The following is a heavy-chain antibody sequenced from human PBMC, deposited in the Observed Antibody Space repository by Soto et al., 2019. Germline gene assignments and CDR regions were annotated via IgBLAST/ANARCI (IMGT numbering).Heavy chain of an antibody. Sequence: QLQLQESGPGLVKPSETLSLTCTVSGGSISSSSYYWGWIRQPPGKGLEWIGSIYYSGSTYYNPSLKSRVTISVDTSKSQFSLKLSSVTAADTAVYYCARFVVAATPFDYWGQGTLVTVSS. D-gene: IGHD2-15*01. CDR1: GGSISSSSYY. CDR3: ARFVVAATPFDY. CDR2: IYYSGST. J-gene: IGHJ4*02. V-gene: IGHV4-39*01.